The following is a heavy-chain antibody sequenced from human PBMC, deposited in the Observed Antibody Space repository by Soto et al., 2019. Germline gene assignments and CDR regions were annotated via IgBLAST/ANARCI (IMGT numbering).Heavy chain of an antibody. CDR1: RSTFLSYD. Sequence: SGQVSFKASRSTFLSYDVGWGRQAAGQGLEWMGWMNPNSGNTGYAQKFQGRITMTRNTSINTAYMELSSLGSEDTAVYYCARGREVWWTAGPLGLHDLDVWGQGTTVTVSS. D-gene: IGHD3-16*01. CDR3: ARGREVWWTAGPLGLHDLDV. CDR2: MNPNSGNT. V-gene: IGHV1-8*01. J-gene: IGHJ6*02.